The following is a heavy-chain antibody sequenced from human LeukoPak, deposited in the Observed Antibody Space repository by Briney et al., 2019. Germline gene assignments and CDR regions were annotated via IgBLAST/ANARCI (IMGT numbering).Heavy chain of an antibody. J-gene: IGHJ3*02. CDR2: ISSSGSTI. CDR3: VKGQQLGGLGDAFDI. D-gene: IGHD6-6*01. CDR1: GFTFSSYE. Sequence: GGSLRLSCAASGFTFSSYEMNWVRQAPGKGLEWVSYISSSGSTIYYADSVKGRFTISRDNAKNFLYLQMSSLRPEDMAFYYCVKGQQLGGLGDAFDIWGQGTMVTVSS. V-gene: IGHV3-48*03.